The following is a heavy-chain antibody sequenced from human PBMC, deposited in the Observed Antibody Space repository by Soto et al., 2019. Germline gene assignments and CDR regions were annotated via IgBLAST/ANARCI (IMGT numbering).Heavy chain of an antibody. V-gene: IGHV3-33*01. CDR3: ARVDVVVSADAFDI. Sequence: QVHLVESGGGVVQPGRSLRLSCAASEVTFSNFGMHWVRQAPGKGLEWVAVIYYDGSNEYYADSVKGRFTISRDNSKNTLYLKMNSLRAEDTAVYYCARVDVVVSADAFDIWGQGTMVTVSS. D-gene: IGHD2-15*01. CDR2: IYYDGSNE. CDR1: EVTFSNFG. J-gene: IGHJ3*02.